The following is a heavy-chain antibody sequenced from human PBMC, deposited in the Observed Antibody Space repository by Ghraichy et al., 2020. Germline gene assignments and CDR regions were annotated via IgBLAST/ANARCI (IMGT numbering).Heavy chain of an antibody. V-gene: IGHV3-66*01. CDR3: ARDHYGSGSYYNPFDY. Sequence: GGSRRLSCAASGFTVSSNYMSWVRQAPGKGLEWVSVIYSGGSTYYADSVKGRFTISRDNSKNTLYLQMNSLRAEDTAVYYCARDHYGSGSYYNPFDYWGQGTLVTVSS. D-gene: IGHD3-10*01. CDR2: IYSGGST. CDR1: GFTVSSNY. J-gene: IGHJ4*02.